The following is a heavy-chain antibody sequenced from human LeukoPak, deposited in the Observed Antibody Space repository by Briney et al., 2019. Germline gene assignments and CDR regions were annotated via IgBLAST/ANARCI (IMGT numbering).Heavy chain of an antibody. CDR1: GFTFSSYG. D-gene: IGHD1-26*01. Sequence: GGSLRLSCAASGFTFSSYGMHWVRQAPGKGLEWVAVISYDGSNKYYADSVKGRFTISRDNSKNTLYLQMNSLRAEDTAAYYCAKDQYSGSYYVFDYWGQGTLVTVSS. J-gene: IGHJ4*02. CDR2: ISYDGSNK. V-gene: IGHV3-30*18. CDR3: AKDQYSGSYYVFDY.